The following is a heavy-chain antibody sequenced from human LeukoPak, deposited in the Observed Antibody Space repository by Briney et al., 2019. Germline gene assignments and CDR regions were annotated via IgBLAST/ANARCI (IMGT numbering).Heavy chain of an antibody. CDR1: GYTFTSYD. J-gene: IGHJ4*02. Sequence: ASVKVSCKASGYTFTSYDINWVRQATGQGLEWMGWMNPNSGSTGYAQKFQGRVTITRNTSISTAYMELSSLRSEDTAVYYCARARRSRFLEWLPANPRSYYFDYWGQGTLVTVSS. D-gene: IGHD3-3*01. V-gene: IGHV1-8*03. CDR2: MNPNSGST. CDR3: ARARRSRFLEWLPANPRSYYFDY.